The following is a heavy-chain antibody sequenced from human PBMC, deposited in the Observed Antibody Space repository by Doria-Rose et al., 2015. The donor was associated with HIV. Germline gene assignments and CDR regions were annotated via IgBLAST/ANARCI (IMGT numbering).Heavy chain of an antibody. V-gene: IGHV1-3*01. CDR3: AKDRVRVVQAATTLDF. D-gene: IGHD2-2*01. CDR1: GYTFTRYA. Sequence: QVQLVQSGAEVKKPGASVRVYCKASGYTFTRYAMHWARQDPGQRPEWMGWINVDNGNTEYSPKFQGRLTITRDTSASTAYMELSSLTSDDTAVYYCAKDRVRVVQAATTLDFWGQGTLVTVSS. J-gene: IGHJ4*02. CDR2: INVDNGNT.